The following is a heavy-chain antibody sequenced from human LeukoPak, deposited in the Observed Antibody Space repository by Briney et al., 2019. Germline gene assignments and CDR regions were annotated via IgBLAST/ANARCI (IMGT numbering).Heavy chain of an antibody. Sequence: SETLSLTCAVYGGSFSGYYWSWIRQPPGKGLEWIGEINHSGSTNYNPSLKSRVTISVGTSKNQFPLKLSSVTAADTAVYYCTRGRWFGESISVHFDYWGQGTLVTVSS. CDR3: TRGRWFGESISVHFDY. D-gene: IGHD3-10*01. CDR1: GGSFSGYY. J-gene: IGHJ4*02. CDR2: INHSGST. V-gene: IGHV4-34*01.